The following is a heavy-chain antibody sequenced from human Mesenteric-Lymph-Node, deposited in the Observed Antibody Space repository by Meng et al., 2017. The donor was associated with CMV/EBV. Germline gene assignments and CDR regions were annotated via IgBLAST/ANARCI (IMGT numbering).Heavy chain of an antibody. CDR1: GYTFTGYY. CDR3: ARAFCSGGSCYWGAYYYGMDA. J-gene: IGHJ6*02. D-gene: IGHD2-15*01. Sequence: ASVKVSCKASGYTFTGYYMHWVRQAPGQGLEWMGWINPNSGGTNYAQKFQGRVTMTRDTSISTAYMELSRLRSDDTAVYYCARAFCSGGSCYWGAYYYGMDAWGQGTTVTVSS. V-gene: IGHV1-2*02. CDR2: INPNSGGT.